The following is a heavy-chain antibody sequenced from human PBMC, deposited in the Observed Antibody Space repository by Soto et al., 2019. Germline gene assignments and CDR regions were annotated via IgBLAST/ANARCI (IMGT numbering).Heavy chain of an antibody. D-gene: IGHD3-3*01. CDR1: GFTFSSYS. CDR2: ISSSSSYI. V-gene: IGHV3-21*01. CDR3: ARTGYDFWSGYSLGPVDY. Sequence: PGGSLRLSCAASGFTFSSYSMNWVRQAPGKGLEWVSSISSSSSYIYYADSVKGRFTISRDNAKNSLYLQMNSLRAEDTAVYYCARTGYDFWSGYSLGPVDYWGQGTLVTVSS. J-gene: IGHJ4*02.